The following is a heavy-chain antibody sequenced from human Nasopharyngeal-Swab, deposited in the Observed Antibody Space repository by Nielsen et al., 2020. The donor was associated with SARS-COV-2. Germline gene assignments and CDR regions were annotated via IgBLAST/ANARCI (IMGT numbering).Heavy chain of an antibody. J-gene: IGHJ6*03. CDR3: ARDIMVGYYYYMDV. V-gene: IGHV6-1*01. CDR1: GDSVFSNSAA. CDR2: TYYRPKWYN. D-gene: IGHD2-15*01. Sequence: SQALSPTCAISGDSVFSNSAAWHWIRPSPSRGLEWLGRTYYRPKWYNDYAVSVKSRTTINPDTSKNQFSLQLNSVTPEDTAVYDCARDIMVGYYYYMDVWGKGTTVTVSS.